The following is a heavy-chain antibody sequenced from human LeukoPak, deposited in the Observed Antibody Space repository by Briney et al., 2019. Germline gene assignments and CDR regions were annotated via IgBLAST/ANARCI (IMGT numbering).Heavy chain of an antibody. CDR3: ARVTGYMTEDFFDY. D-gene: IGHD6-13*01. CDR1: GGSISSSSYY. V-gene: IGHV4-39*07. Sequence: SETLSLTCTVSGGSISSSSYYWGWIRQPPGKGLEWIGSIYYSGSTYYNPSLKSRVTISVDTSKNQFSLKLSSVTAADTAVYYCARVTGYMTEDFFDYWGQGTLVTVSS. CDR2: IYYSGST. J-gene: IGHJ4*02.